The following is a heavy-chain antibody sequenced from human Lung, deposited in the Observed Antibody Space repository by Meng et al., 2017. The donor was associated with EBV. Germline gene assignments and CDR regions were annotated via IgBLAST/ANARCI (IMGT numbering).Heavy chain of an antibody. J-gene: IGHJ4*02. CDR2: ININTGNP. CDR3: ARGNGWRFDY. V-gene: IGHV7-4-1*01. Sequence: QVQLVPSVFELKKPGDSVKVSCQAAVYTFTSSSMNWVRHAPGQGLEWMGWININTGNPTYAQGFTGRFVFSLDTSVSTAYLQIDSLKADDTAVYYCARGNGWRFDYWGQGTLVTVSS. D-gene: IGHD6-19*01. CDR1: VYTFTSSS.